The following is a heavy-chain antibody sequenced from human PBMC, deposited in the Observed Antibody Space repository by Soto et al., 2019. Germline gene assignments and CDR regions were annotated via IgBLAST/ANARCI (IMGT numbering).Heavy chain of an antibody. CDR3: ASGYSSGWSFDY. CDR2: INPSGGST. Sequence: GASVKVSCKASGYTLTSYYMHWVRQAPGQGLEWMGIINPSGGSTSYAQKFQGRVTMTRDTSTSTVYMELSSLRSEDTAVYYCASGYSSGWSFDYWGQGTLVTVSS. D-gene: IGHD6-19*01. J-gene: IGHJ4*02. CDR1: GYTLTSYY. V-gene: IGHV1-46*03.